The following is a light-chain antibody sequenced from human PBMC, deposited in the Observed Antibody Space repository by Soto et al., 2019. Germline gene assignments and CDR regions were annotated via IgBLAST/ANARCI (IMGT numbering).Light chain of an antibody. CDR1: TGAVTSGHY. V-gene: IGLV7-46*01. Sequence: QAVVTQEPSLTVSPGGTVTLTCGSSTGAVTSGHYPHWFQQKPGQAPRTLIYDTSNKHSWTPARFSGSLLGGKAALTLSGAQPEDEADYYCLVICIGVGEVFGTGTKVTVL. CDR2: DTS. CDR3: LVICIGVGEV. J-gene: IGLJ1*01.